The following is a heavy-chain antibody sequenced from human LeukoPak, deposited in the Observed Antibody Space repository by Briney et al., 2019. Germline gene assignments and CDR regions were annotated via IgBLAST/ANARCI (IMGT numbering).Heavy chain of an antibody. Sequence: PGGSLRLSCAASGFTFSSYAMHWVRQAPGKGLEYVSAISSNGGSTYYANSVKGRFTISRDNSKNTLYLQMGSLRAEDMAVYYCARGGLYSSSPIFDYWGQGTLVTVSS. D-gene: IGHD6-6*01. CDR2: ISSNGGST. J-gene: IGHJ4*02. CDR3: ARGGLYSSSPIFDY. CDR1: GFTFSSYA. V-gene: IGHV3-64*01.